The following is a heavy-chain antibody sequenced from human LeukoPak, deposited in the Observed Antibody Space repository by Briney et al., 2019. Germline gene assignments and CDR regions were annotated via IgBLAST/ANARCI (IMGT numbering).Heavy chain of an antibody. CDR3: ARGNQPGGDYSAFDI. V-gene: IGHV1-69*13. Sequence: SVKVSCKASGGTFSSYAISWVRQAPGQGLEWMGGIIPIFGTANYAQKFQGRVTITADESTSTAYMELSSLRSEDTAVYYRARGNQPGGDYSAFDIWGQGTMVTVSS. CDR2: IIPIFGTA. CDR1: GGTFSSYA. D-gene: IGHD4-17*01. J-gene: IGHJ3*02.